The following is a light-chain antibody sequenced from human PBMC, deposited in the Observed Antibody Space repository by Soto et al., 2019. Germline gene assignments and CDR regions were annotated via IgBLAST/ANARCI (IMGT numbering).Light chain of an antibody. CDR1: QSVSSSY. CDR2: GAS. J-gene: IGKJ1*01. V-gene: IGKV3-20*01. Sequence: EIVMTQSPATLSVSPGEGATVSCRASQSVSSSYLAWYQHKPDQAPRLLIYGASGRATGTPDRFSGSGSGTDFSLTISRLEPEDFAVYYCQQYGNSPWTFGQGTKVDI. CDR3: QQYGNSPWT.